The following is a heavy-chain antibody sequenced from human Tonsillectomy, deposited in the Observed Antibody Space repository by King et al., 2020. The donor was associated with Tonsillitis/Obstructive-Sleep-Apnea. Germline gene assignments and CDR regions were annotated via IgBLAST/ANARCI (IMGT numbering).Heavy chain of an antibody. J-gene: IGHJ4*02. Sequence: VQLVESGGGVVQPGRSLRLSCAASGFTFSSYGMHWVRQAPGKGLEWVAVISYDGSNKYYADSVKGRFSISRDNSKNTLYLQMNSLRGEDTAVYYFAKDLTRGLAPRAYYLDYWGQGTLVTVSS. CDR1: GFTFSSYG. CDR2: ISYDGSNK. CDR3: AKDLTRGLAPRAYYLDY. V-gene: IGHV3-30*18. D-gene: IGHD3/OR15-3a*01.